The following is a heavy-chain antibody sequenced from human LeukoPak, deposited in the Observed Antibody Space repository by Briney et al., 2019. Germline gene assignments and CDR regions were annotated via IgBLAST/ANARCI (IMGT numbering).Heavy chain of an antibody. CDR2: ISSTRTYI. Sequence: GGSLRLSCAASEFTFSSYSMNWVRQAPGKGLEWVSSISSTRTYIYYADSVKGRFTVSRDNAKNSLDLQMNSLRSEDTAVYYCVRDRGISFYFDYWGQGTLVTVSS. CDR1: EFTFSSYS. J-gene: IGHJ4*02. CDR3: VRDRGISFYFDY. D-gene: IGHD3-16*02. V-gene: IGHV3-21*01.